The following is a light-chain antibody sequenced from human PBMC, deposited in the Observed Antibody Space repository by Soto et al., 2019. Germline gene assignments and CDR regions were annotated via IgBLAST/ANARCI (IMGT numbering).Light chain of an antibody. V-gene: IGLV1-47*01. CDR2: RNN. Sequence: QSVLTQPPSASGAPGERVTISCSGSNSNIGRDNVYWYQHLPGTTPKLLIYRNNQRPSGVPDRFSGFKSGTSASLAISGLRSEDESDYYCAAWDDSLSGVVFGGGTKLPVL. CDR3: AAWDDSLSGVV. J-gene: IGLJ2*01. CDR1: NSNIGRDN.